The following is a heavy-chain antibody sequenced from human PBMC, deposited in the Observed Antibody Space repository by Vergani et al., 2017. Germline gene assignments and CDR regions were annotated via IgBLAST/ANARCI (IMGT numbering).Heavy chain of an antibody. CDR1: GGTFSSYA. CDR2: IIPIFGTA. J-gene: IGHJ4*02. V-gene: IGHV1-69*01. Sequence: QVQLVQSGAEVKKPGSSVKVSCKASGGTFSSYAISWVRQAPGQGLAWMGGIIPIFGTANYAQKFQGRVTITADESTSTAYMELSSLRSEDTAVYYCARDQTPDSSSWYFREDYFDYWGQGTLVTVSS. CDR3: ARDQTPDSSSWYFREDYFDY. D-gene: IGHD6-13*01.